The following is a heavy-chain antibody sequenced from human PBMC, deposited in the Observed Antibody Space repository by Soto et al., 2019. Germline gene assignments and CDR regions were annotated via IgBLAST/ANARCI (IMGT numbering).Heavy chain of an antibody. D-gene: IGHD3-3*01. V-gene: IGHV1-18*01. J-gene: IGHJ6*02. CDR1: GYTFTSYG. CDR2: ISAYNGNT. CDR3: ARAGYLTIFGTIDYYYGMDV. Sequence: ASVKVSCKASGYTFTSYGISWVRQAPGQGLEWMGWISAYNGNTNYAQKLQGRVTMTTDTSTSTAYMELRSLRSDDTAVYYCARAGYLTIFGTIDYYYGMDVWGQGTTVTVSS.